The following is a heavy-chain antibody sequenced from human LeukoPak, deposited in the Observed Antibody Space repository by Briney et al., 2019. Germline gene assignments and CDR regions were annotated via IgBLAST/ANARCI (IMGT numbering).Heavy chain of an antibody. V-gene: IGHV4-39*01. Sequence: SETLSLTCTVSGXSISSSSYYWGWIRQPPGKGLEWIGSIYYSGSTYYNPSLKSRVTISVDTSKNQSSLKLTSVTAADTAVYYCAELDSSGYTFDYWGQGTLVTVSS. D-gene: IGHD3-22*01. CDR3: AELDSSGYTFDY. J-gene: IGHJ4*02. CDR2: IYYSGST. CDR1: GXSISSSSYY.